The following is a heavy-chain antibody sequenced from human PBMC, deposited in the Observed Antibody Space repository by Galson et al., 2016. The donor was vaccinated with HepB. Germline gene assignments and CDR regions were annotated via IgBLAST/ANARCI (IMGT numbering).Heavy chain of an antibody. D-gene: IGHD3-10*01. J-gene: IGHJ6*04. CDR1: GFIFNDYH. CDR2: IRDSGDFP. Sequence: SLRLSGAASGFIFNDYHMAYVRQASVTGPARASYIRDSGDFPYQEDSVRGRFTISRDNAKNLNFLQMTSLRVEDTAIYYCARDSIVGFRERGGTDVWGRGTTVIVSS. V-gene: IGHV3-11*01. CDR3: ARDSIVGFRERGGTDV.